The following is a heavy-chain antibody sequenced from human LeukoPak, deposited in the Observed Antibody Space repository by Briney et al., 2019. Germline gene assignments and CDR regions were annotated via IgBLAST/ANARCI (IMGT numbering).Heavy chain of an antibody. D-gene: IGHD6-19*01. J-gene: IGHJ4*02. CDR1: GGSMRSFY. CDR3: ARTKSGWHYSDY. CDR2: VYYSGTA. Sequence: SETLSLTCTVSGGSMRSFYWSWIRQPPGKGLELIGYVYYSGTANYNPSLESRVTILVDTSKNQFSLNLGSVTAADTAVYYCARTKSGWHYSDYWGQGTLVSVSS. V-gene: IGHV4-59*08.